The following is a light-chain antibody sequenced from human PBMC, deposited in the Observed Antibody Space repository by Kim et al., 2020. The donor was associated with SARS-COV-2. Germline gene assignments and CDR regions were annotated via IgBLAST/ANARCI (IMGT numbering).Light chain of an antibody. CDR1: QSVSIW. Sequence: SASVGDRVTITGRASQSVSIWLAWYQQIPGKAPKLLIYKASSLESEVPSRFSCSGSGTEFTLTISSLKPDDFATYYCQQYSSHWTFGQGTKVDIK. CDR3: QQYSSHWT. V-gene: IGKV1-5*03. J-gene: IGKJ1*01. CDR2: KAS.